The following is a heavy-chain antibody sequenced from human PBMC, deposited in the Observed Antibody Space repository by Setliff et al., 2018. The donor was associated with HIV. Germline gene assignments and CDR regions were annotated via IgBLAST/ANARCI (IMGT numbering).Heavy chain of an antibody. D-gene: IGHD2-8*01. Sequence: VKVSCKASGYTLTSHGISWVRQAPGQGLEWMGWISAYNGNTNYAQKFLGRVTMTTDTSTNTAYMEVRSLSFDDTAVYYCVRLTADRTNYYYYMDVWGKGTTVTVSS. CDR2: ISAYNGNT. V-gene: IGHV1-18*01. CDR3: VRLTADRTNYYYYMDV. J-gene: IGHJ6*03. CDR1: GYTLTSHG.